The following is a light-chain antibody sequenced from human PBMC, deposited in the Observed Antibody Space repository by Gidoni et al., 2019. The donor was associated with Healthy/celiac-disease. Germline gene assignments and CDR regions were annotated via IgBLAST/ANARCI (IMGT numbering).Light chain of an antibody. CDR2: DAS. J-gene: IGKJ3*01. Sequence: DIQMTQSPSTLSASVGDRVTITCRASQSISSWLAWYQQKPGKAPKLLIYDASSLESGVPSRFSGSGSWTEFTLTISSLQPDDFATSYCQQYNSYSPFTFXPXTNVDIK. CDR3: QQYNSYSPFT. CDR1: QSISSW. V-gene: IGKV1-5*01.